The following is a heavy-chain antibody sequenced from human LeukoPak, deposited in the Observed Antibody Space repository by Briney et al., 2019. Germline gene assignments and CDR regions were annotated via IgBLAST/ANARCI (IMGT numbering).Heavy chain of an antibody. CDR3: ASTLRFLPYRRFDY. V-gene: IGHV4-39*01. CDR1: GGSIISSNYY. Sequence: SETLSLTCSVSGGSIISSNYYWGWIRQPPGKGLEWIGSIYQSGSGSSYYNPSLNSRVTIFGDTSKNQFFLRLSSVTAADTAVYYCASTLRFLPYRRFDYWGQGTLVTVPS. D-gene: IGHD3-3*01. CDR2: IYQSGSGSS. J-gene: IGHJ4*02.